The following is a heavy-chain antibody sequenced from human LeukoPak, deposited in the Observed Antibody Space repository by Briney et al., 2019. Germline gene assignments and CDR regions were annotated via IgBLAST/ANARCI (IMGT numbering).Heavy chain of an antibody. Sequence: ASVKVSCKASGCTFTGYYMHWVRQAPGQGLEWMGWINPNSGGTNYAQKFQGRVTMTRDTSISTAYMELSRLRSDDTAVYYCARVQRAVRGVIVFDYWGKGTTVTISS. CDR2: INPNSGGT. CDR1: GCTFTGYY. CDR3: ARVQRAVRGVIVFDY. J-gene: IGHJ4*03. D-gene: IGHD3-10*01. V-gene: IGHV1-2*02.